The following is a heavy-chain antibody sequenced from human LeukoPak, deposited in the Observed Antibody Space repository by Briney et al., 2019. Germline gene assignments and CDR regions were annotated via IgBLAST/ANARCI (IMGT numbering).Heavy chain of an antibody. Sequence: PSETLSLTCTVSGGSISSYYWSWIRQPPGKGLEWIGYIYYSGSTNYNPSLKSRVTISVDTSKNQFSLKLSSVTAADTAVYYCARELTMGGYYFDYWGQGTLVNVSS. D-gene: IGHD3-10*01. V-gene: IGHV4-59*01. CDR3: ARELTMGGYYFDY. CDR2: IYYSGST. J-gene: IGHJ4*02. CDR1: GGSISSYY.